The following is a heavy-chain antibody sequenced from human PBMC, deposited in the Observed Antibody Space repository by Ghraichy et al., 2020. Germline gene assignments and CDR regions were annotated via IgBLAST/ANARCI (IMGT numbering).Heavy chain of an antibody. Sequence: SETLSLTCTVSGGSISSYYWSWIRQPPGKGLEWIGYIYYSGSTNYNPSLKSRVTISVDTSKNQFSLKLSSVTAADTAVYYCARDRSGPAPIAVAELRGTVAEYYYYGMDVWGQGTTVTVSS. J-gene: IGHJ6*02. CDR3: ARDRSGPAPIAVAELRGTVAEYYYYGMDV. CDR1: GGSISSYY. D-gene: IGHD6-19*01. CDR2: IYYSGST. V-gene: IGHV4-59*01.